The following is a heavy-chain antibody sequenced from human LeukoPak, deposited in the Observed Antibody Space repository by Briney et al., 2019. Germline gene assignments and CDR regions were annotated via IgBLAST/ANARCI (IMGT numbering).Heavy chain of an antibody. Sequence: GGSLRLSCAASGFTFTNYNINWVRQAPGKGLEWVSSISSSSAYIYYADSVKGRFTISRDNAKNSLYLQMNSLRAEDTAVYYCARGEGLGTTNGGYYFAYWGQGSLVTVSS. CDR1: GFTFTNYN. D-gene: IGHD1-26*01. J-gene: IGHJ4*02. V-gene: IGHV3-21*01. CDR2: ISSSSAYI. CDR3: ARGEGLGTTNGGYYFAY.